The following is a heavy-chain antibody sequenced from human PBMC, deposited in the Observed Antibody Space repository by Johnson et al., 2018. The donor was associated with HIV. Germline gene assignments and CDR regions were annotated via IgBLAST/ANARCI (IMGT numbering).Heavy chain of an antibody. D-gene: IGHD5-24*01. J-gene: IGHJ3*02. CDR3: ARAYNDACDI. CDR2: ISYDGSNK. CDR1: GFTFNSYA. Sequence: QVQLVESGGGVVQPGRSLRLSCAASGFTFNSYAMHWVRQAPGRGLEWVAVISYDGSNKYYADSVKGRFTISRDNSKNTLYLQMNSLRAEDTAVFYCARAYNDACDIWGQGTMVTVSS. V-gene: IGHV3-30-3*01.